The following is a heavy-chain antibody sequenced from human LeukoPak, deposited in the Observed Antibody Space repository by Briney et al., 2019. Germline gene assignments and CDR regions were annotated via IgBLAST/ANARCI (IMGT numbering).Heavy chain of an antibody. Sequence: PSETLSLTCTVSGGSTSSSSSYWGWIRQPPGKGLEWIGEINHSGSTNYNPSLKSRVTISVDTSKNQFSLKLSSVTAADTAVYYCARVTLARFTIFGVVPDNWFDPWGQGTLVTVSS. CDR3: ARVTLARFTIFGVVPDNWFDP. J-gene: IGHJ5*02. CDR2: INHSGST. V-gene: IGHV4-39*07. D-gene: IGHD3-3*01. CDR1: GGSTSSSSSY.